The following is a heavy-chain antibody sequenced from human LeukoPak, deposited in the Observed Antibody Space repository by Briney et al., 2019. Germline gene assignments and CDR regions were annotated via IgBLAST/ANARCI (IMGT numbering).Heavy chain of an antibody. CDR2: INHSGST. CDR3: ARGSRLPQQLVDY. J-gene: IGHJ4*02. CDR1: GGSFSGYY. Sequence: KPSETLSLTCAVYGGSFSGYYWSWIRQPPGKGLEWIGEINHSGSTNYNPSLKSRVTISVDTSKNQFSLKLSSVTAADTAVYCCARGSRLPQQLVDYWGQGTLVTVSS. D-gene: IGHD6-13*01. V-gene: IGHV4-34*01.